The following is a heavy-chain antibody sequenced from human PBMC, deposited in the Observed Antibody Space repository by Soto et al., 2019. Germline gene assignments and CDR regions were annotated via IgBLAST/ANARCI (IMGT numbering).Heavy chain of an antibody. CDR1: GYTFTSYG. V-gene: IGHV1-18*01. D-gene: IGHD1-7*01. CDR2: ISAYNGNT. CDR3: ARDERWLELRSGRAFDI. Sequence: QVQLVQSGAEVKKPGASVKVSCKASGYTFTSYGISWVRQAPGQGLEWMGWISAYNGNTNYAQKLPGRVTMTTDTSTSTAYMELRSLRSDATAVYYCARDERWLELRSGRAFDIWGQGTMVTVSS. J-gene: IGHJ3*02.